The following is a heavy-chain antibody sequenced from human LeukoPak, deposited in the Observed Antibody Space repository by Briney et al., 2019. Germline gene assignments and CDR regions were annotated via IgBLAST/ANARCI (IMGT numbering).Heavy chain of an antibody. D-gene: IGHD1-26*01. J-gene: IGHJ4*02. CDR2: ISYDGSNK. Sequence: GGSLRLSCAASGFTFSSYGMHWVRQAPGKGLEWVAVISYDGSNKYYADSVKGRFTISRDNSKNTLYLQMNSLRAEDTAVYYCAPNRRIVGAILDYWGQGTLVTVSS. CDR3: APNRRIVGAILDY. V-gene: IGHV3-30*03. CDR1: GFTFSSYG.